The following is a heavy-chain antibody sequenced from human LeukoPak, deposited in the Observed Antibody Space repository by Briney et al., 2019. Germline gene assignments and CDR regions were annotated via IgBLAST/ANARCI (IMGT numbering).Heavy chain of an antibody. Sequence: PGGSLRLSCAASGFTFDDYAMHWVRQAPGKGLEWGSGISWNSGHKGYADSVKGRFTISRDNAKNSLYLRMNSLRAEDTAVYYCARDGLAAATLHWNFDLWGRGTLVTVSS. D-gene: IGHD2-15*01. V-gene: IGHV3-9*01. CDR2: ISWNSGHK. J-gene: IGHJ2*01. CDR3: ARDGLAAATLHWNFDL. CDR1: GFTFDDYA.